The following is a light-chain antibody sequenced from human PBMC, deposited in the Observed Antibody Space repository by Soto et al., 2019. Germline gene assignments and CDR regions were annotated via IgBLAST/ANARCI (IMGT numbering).Light chain of an antibody. J-gene: IGLJ1*01. Sequence: QSVLTQPPSASGSPGQSVTISCTGTSSDVGGYNYVSLYQQHTGNAPKLMIYEVSKRPSGVPDRFSGSKSGNTASLTVSGLQAEDEADYYCSSYAGSNKGVFGTGTKRTVL. CDR1: SSDVGGYNY. V-gene: IGLV2-8*01. CDR3: SSYAGSNKGV. CDR2: EVS.